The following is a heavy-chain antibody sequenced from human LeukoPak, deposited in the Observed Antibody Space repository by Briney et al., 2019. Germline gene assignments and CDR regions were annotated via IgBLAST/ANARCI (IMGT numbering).Heavy chain of an antibody. CDR1: GFTFSSYA. D-gene: IGHD2-2*01. J-gene: IGHJ4*02. V-gene: IGHV3-23*01. CDR2: ISGSGDNT. Sequence: GGSLRLSCAASGFTFSSYAMSWVRQAPGKGVGWVSGISGSGDNTYHADSVKGRLTISRDNSKNTLYLQMNSLRAEDTAVYYCAKDSVYCSSTSCYVYWGQGTLVTVSS. CDR3: AKDSVYCSSTSCYVY.